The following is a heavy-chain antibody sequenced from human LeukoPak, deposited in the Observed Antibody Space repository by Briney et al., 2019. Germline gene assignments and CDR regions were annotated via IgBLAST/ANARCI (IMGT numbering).Heavy chain of an antibody. CDR1: GGSISSYY. V-gene: IGHV4-59*01. CDR3: ARDRKVRCSSTSCDYTAEEFSWFDP. CDR2: IYYSGST. J-gene: IGHJ5*02. D-gene: IGHD2-2*01. Sequence: PSETLSLTCTVSGGSISSYYWSWIRQPPGKGLEWIGYIYYSGSTNYNPSLKSRVTISVDTSKNQFSLKLSSVTAADTAVYYCARDRKVRCSSTSCDYTAEEFSWFDPWGQGTLVTVSS.